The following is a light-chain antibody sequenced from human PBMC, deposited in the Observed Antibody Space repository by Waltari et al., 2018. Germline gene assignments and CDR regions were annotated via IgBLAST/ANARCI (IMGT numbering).Light chain of an antibody. Sequence: QSALTQPASVSGSPGQSITISCTGTSSDVGGYNHVSWYQQQPGKAPKLLISEVTNRPSGVSNRFSCSKSGNTASLTISGLQAEDEAEYYCSSFTTIGTLVVFGGGTKLTVL. CDR1: SSDVGGYNH. CDR2: EVT. CDR3: SSFTTIGTLVV. J-gene: IGLJ2*01. V-gene: IGLV2-14*01.